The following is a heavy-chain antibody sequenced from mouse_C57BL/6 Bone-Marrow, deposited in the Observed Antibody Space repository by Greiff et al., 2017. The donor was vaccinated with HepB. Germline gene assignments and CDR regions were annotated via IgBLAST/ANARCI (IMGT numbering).Heavy chain of an antibody. D-gene: IGHD2-1*01. CDR1: GFNIKDDY. Sequence: VQLQQSGAELVRPGASVKLSCTASGFNIKDDYMHWVKQRPEQGLEWIGWIDPENGDTEYASKFQGKATITADTSSNTAYLQLSSLTSEDTAVYYCTSYDNYAYFDYWGQGTTLTVSS. V-gene: IGHV14-4*01. CDR2: IDPENGDT. J-gene: IGHJ2*01. CDR3: TSYDNYAYFDY.